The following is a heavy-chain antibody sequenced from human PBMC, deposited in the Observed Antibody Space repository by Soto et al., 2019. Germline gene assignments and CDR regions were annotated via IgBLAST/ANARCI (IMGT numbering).Heavy chain of an antibody. V-gene: IGHV3-23*01. J-gene: IGHJ4*02. CDR3: VLWPPYYFDY. Sequence: GGSLRLSCAASGFTLSDYAMTWVRQGPGKGLEWVSAISGSGGSTYYADSVKGRFTISRDNSKSTLYLQMNSLRAEDTAVYYCVLWPPYYFDYWGQGTLVTVSS. CDR2: ISGSGGST. D-gene: IGHD3-10*01. CDR1: GFTLSDYA.